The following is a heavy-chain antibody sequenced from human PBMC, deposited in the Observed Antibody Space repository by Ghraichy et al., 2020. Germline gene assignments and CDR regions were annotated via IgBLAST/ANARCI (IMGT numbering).Heavy chain of an antibody. CDR3: ARGRESGSPHFDY. D-gene: IGHD1-26*01. CDR2: INHSGST. V-gene: IGHV4-34*01. Sequence: SETLSLTCAVYGGSFSGYYWSWIRQPPGKGLEWIGEINHSGSTNYNPSLKSRVTISVDTSKNQFSLKLSSVTAADTAVYYCARGRESGSPHFDYWGQGTLVTVSS. J-gene: IGHJ4*02. CDR1: GGSFSGYY.